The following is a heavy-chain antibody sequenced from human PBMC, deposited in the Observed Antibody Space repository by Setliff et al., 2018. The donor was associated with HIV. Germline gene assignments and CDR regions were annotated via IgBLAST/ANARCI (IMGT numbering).Heavy chain of an antibody. V-gene: IGHV3-48*03. J-gene: IGHJ4*02. CDR3: ARPNYYDSSGSFDY. Sequence: GGSLRLSCAASGFTFSNYEMNWVRQAPGKGLEWVSYISSSGTTIYYADSVRGRFTISRDNAKNSLYLQMNSLRAEDTAVYYCARPNYYDSSGSFDYWGQGTLVTVSS. CDR1: GFTFSNYE. CDR2: ISSSGTTI. D-gene: IGHD3-22*01.